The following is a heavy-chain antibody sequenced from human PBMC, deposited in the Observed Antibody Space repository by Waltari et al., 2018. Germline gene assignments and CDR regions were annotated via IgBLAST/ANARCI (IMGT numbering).Heavy chain of an antibody. Sequence: PPGKGLEWIGSIYYSGSTYYNPSLKSRVTISVDTSKNQFSLKLSSVTAADTAVYYCARGTYYYGSGSYSTVDYWGQGTLVTVSS. CDR3: ARGTYYYGSGSYSTVDY. CDR2: IYYSGST. D-gene: IGHD3-10*01. V-gene: IGHV4-39*07. J-gene: IGHJ4*02.